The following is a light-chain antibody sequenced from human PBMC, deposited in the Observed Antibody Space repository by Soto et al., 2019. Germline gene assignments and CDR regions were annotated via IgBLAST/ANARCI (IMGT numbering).Light chain of an antibody. CDR1: SSDVGGYDL. CDR3: CAYVSSNTYV. Sequence: QSALTQPASVSGSPGQSITISCTGTSSDVGGYDLVSWYQQHPGKAPKLIIYEGSKRPSGISNRFSGSKSGNTASLIISGLQGDDEGDYYCCAYVSSNTYVFGTGTKLTVL. V-gene: IGLV2-23*01. J-gene: IGLJ1*01. CDR2: EGS.